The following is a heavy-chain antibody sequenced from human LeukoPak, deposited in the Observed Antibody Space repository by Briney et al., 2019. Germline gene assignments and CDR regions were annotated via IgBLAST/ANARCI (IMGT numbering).Heavy chain of an antibody. V-gene: IGHV5-51*01. CDR3: ARQAVDTAMAGNDY. CDR2: IYPGDSDT. Sequence: GESLKISCKGSGYSFISYWIGWVRQMAGKGLEWMGIIYPGDSDTRYSPSFQGQATISADKSISTAYLQWSSLKASDPAMYYCARQAVDTAMAGNDYWGQGTLVTVSS. D-gene: IGHD5-18*01. CDR1: GYSFISYW. J-gene: IGHJ4*02.